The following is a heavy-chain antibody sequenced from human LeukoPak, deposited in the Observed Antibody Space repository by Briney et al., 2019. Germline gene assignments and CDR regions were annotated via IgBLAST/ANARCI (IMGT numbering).Heavy chain of an antibody. CDR1: GGSFSGYY. CDR2: TNHSGST. D-gene: IGHD6-19*01. Sequence: SETLSLTCAVYGGSFSGYYWSWIRQPPGKGLEWIGETNHSGSTNYNPSLKSRVTISVDTSKNQFSLKLSSVTAADTAVYYCARGRSGWRSPAISSYYYYGMDVWGQGTTVTVSS. V-gene: IGHV4-34*01. J-gene: IGHJ6*02. CDR3: ARGRSGWRSPAISSYYYYGMDV.